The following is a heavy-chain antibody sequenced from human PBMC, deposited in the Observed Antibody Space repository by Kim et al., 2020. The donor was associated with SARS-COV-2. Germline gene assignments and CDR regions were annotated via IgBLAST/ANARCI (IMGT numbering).Heavy chain of an antibody. Sequence: GGSLRLSCAASGFTFDDYAMHWVRQAPGKGLEWVSGISWNSGSIGYADSVKGRFTISRDNAKNSLYLQMNSLRAEDTALYYCLAAAFWHNWFDPWGQGTLVTVSS. CDR1: GFTFDDYA. D-gene: IGHD6-13*01. CDR2: ISWNSGSI. CDR3: LAAAFWHNWFDP. V-gene: IGHV3-9*01. J-gene: IGHJ5*02.